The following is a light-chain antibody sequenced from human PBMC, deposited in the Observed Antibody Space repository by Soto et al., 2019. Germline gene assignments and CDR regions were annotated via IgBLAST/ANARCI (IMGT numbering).Light chain of an antibody. J-gene: IGKJ1*01. Sequence: EVVMTQSPATLSVSPGEGATLSCRASENINNRLAWYQQTPGQAPRLLIYGASTRATGIPDRFRGSGSGTEFTLTIGSLQSADFAVYYCQQYSDWPPWTFGQGTKVEIK. CDR3: QQYSDWPPWT. V-gene: IGKV3-15*01. CDR1: ENINNR. CDR2: GAS.